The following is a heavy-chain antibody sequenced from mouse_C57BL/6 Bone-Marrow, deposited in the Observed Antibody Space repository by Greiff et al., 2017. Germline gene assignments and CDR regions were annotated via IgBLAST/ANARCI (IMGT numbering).Heavy chain of an antibody. J-gene: IGHJ4*01. CDR3: TRQLRLCRYAMDY. V-gene: IGHV1-5*01. CDR2: IYPGNSDT. CDR1: GYTFTSYW. Sequence: VQLQQSGTVLARPGASVKMSCKTSGYTFTSYWMHWVKQRPGQGLEWIGAIYPGNSDTSYNQKFKGKANLTAVTSASTAYMELSSQTNEDSAVYYCTRQLRLCRYAMDYWGQGTSVTVSS. D-gene: IGHD3-2*02.